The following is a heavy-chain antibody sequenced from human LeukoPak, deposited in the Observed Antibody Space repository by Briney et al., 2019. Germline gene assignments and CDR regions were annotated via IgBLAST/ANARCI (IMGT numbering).Heavy chain of an antibody. J-gene: IGHJ3*02. D-gene: IGHD4-17*01. CDR2: INPSGGST. CDR3: ARDRTLRWLTGLGAFDI. CDR1: GGTFSRYA. Sequence: ASVKVSCKASGGTFSRYAISWVRQAPGQGLEWMGIINPSGGSTSYAQKFQGRVTMTRDTSTSTVYMELSSLRSEDTAVYYCARDRTLRWLTGLGAFDIWGQGTMVTVSS. V-gene: IGHV1-46*01.